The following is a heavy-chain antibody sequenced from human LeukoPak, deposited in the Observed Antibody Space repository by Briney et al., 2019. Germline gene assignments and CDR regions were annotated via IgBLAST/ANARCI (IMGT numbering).Heavy chain of an antibody. V-gene: IGHV1-18*01. Sequence: GASVKVSCKASGYTFTNYGITWVRQAPGQGLEWMGWISAYNGNTDYAQKLQGRVTMTIDTSTSTAYMELRSLRSDDTAVYYCARVGEYCTGGSCLDYWGQGTLVNVSS. CDR1: GYTFTNYG. CDR3: ARVGEYCTGGSCLDY. J-gene: IGHJ4*02. D-gene: IGHD2-15*01. CDR2: ISAYNGNT.